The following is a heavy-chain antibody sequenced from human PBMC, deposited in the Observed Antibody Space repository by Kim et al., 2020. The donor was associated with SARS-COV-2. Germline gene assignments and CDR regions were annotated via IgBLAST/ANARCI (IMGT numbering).Heavy chain of an antibody. Sequence: ASVKVSCKVFGYTLTELSMHWVRQAPGKGLEWMGGFDPEDGEIIYAQKFQGRVTMTEDTSTDTAYMELSSLRSEDTAVYYCATAAITIVRGIIKMEWGFDPWGQGTLVTVSS. CDR1: GYTLTELS. V-gene: IGHV1-24*01. D-gene: IGHD3-10*01. J-gene: IGHJ5*02. CDR3: ATAAITIVRGIIKMEWGFDP. CDR2: FDPEDGEI.